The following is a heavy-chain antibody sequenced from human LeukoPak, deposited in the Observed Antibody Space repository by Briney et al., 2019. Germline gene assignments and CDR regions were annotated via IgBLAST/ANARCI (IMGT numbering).Heavy chain of an antibody. CDR2: MHPNNGNT. V-gene: IGHV1-8*01. CDR1: GYSFTSYD. D-gene: IGHD3-10*01. J-gene: IGHJ6*02. Sequence: SMSLSCNASGYSFTSYDINWERLLHGHGHEWVGWMHPNNGNTGYAQKFQGRVTITGDTSISTAYMELSSLRSEDTAVYYCARGITMVRGVNFYDWGQGTTVTVSS. CDR3: ARGITMVRGVNFYD.